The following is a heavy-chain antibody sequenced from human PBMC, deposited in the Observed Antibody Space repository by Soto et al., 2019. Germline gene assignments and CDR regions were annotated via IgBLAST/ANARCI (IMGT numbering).Heavy chain of an antibody. Sequence: QVQLRESGLGLVKPSETLSLTCTVSGGSISNHYWSWIRQPPGKGLEWIGYIYYNGNTNYNPSLKSRVTMSVDTSKNQISLTLSSVTAADTAVYYCARANWYSEYWGQGTLVTVSS. J-gene: IGHJ4*02. CDR2: IYYNGNT. D-gene: IGHD7-27*01. V-gene: IGHV4-59*11. CDR1: GGSISNHY. CDR3: ARANWYSEY.